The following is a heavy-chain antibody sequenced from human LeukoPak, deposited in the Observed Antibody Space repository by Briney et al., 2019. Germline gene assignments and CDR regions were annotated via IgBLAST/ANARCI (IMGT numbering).Heavy chain of an antibody. Sequence: GGSLRLSCAASGFTFSSYAMHWVRQAPGKGLEWVAGISYDGSNKYYADSVKGRFTISRDNSKNTLYLQMNSLRAEDTAAYYCARDSGGDCGGDCYSSLGYYYYGMDVWGQGTTVTVSS. D-gene: IGHD2-21*02. V-gene: IGHV3-30*04. CDR3: ARDSGGDCGGDCYSSLGYYYYGMDV. CDR1: GFTFSSYA. CDR2: ISYDGSNK. J-gene: IGHJ6*02.